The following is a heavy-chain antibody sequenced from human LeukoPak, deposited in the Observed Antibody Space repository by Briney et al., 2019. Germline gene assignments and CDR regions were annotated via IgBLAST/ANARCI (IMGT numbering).Heavy chain of an antibody. V-gene: IGHV1-2*02. CDR3: ARVGAAYQDSNY. J-gene: IGHJ4*02. Sequence: GASVKVSCKTSGYTFTAFFIHWVRQAPGQGLEWMGWLNPNSGGTNYAQKFQGRVTMTRDTSISTAYMELSRLRPDDTAVYFCARVGAAYQDSNYWGQGTLVTVSS. CDR1: GYTFTAFF. CDR2: LNPNSGGT. D-gene: IGHD1-26*01.